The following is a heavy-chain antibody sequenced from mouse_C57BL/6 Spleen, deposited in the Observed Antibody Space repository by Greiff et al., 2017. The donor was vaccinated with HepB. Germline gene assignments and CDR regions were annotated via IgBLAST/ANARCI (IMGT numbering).Heavy chain of an antibody. CDR1: GFTFSSYA. J-gene: IGHJ2*01. CDR3: TRDNYDYLVFFDY. V-gene: IGHV5-9-1*02. D-gene: IGHD2-4*01. Sequence: EVKVVESGEGLVKPGGSLKLSCAASGFTFSSYAMSWVRQTPEKRLEWVAYISSGGDYIYYADTVKGRFTISRDNARNTLYLQMSSLKSEDTAMYYCTRDNYDYLVFFDYWGQGTTLTVSS. CDR2: ISSGGDYI.